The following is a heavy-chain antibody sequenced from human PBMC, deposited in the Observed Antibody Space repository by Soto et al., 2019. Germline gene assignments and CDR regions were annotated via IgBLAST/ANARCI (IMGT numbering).Heavy chain of an antibody. J-gene: IGHJ4*02. CDR3: AIYKQWQRY. D-gene: IGHD6-19*01. CDR1: GGSISSYY. CDR2: TYYIGST. V-gene: IGHV4-59*01. Sequence: SETLSLTCAVSGGSISSYYWGWIRQPPGKGLEWIGYTYYIGSTNYSPSLQSRVTISGDRSKNQFSLRLNSVTAADTAVYYCAIYKQWQRYWGQGTRVTVSS.